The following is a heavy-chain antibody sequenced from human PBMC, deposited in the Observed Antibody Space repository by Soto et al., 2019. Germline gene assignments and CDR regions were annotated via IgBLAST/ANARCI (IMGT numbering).Heavy chain of an antibody. V-gene: IGHV5-51*01. CDR2: IYPGDSDT. Sequence: GESLKISCKGSGYSFTSYWIGWVRQMPGKGLEWMGIIYPGDSDTRYSPSFQGQVTISADKSISTAYLQWSSLKASDTAMYYCASHHTKVFHFFDSFMDVWGKGTTVTVSS. D-gene: IGHD3-3*02. J-gene: IGHJ6*04. CDR3: ASHHTKVFHFFDSFMDV. CDR1: GYSFTSYW.